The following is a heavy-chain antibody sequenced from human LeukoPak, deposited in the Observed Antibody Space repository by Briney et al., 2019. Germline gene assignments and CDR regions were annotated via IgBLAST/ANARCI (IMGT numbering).Heavy chain of an antibody. CDR1: GFTFDGYA. CDR3: AKDIVLTGGPSPS. J-gene: IGHJ4*02. Sequence: GGSLRLSCAASGFTFDGYAMHWVRQAPGKGLEWVSGITWNSGSIGYEDSVKGRFTISRDNAKNSLYLQMNSLRAEDTALYYCAKDIVLTGGPSPSWGQGTLVTISS. V-gene: IGHV3-9*01. CDR2: ITWNSGSI. D-gene: IGHD7-27*01.